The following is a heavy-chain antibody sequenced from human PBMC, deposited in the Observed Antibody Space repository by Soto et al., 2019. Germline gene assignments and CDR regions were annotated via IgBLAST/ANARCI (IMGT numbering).Heavy chain of an antibody. D-gene: IGHD3-9*01. Sequence: GGSLRLSCAASGFTFRNYWMSWVRRAPGKGLEWVATMKQDGSEMYYVDSVKGRFTVSRDNAKNSLYLQVSSLRAEDTAVYYCARDFNILTTYSNFDYWGQGILVTVSS. V-gene: IGHV3-7*01. J-gene: IGHJ4*02. CDR2: MKQDGSEM. CDR3: ARDFNILTTYSNFDY. CDR1: GFTFRNYW.